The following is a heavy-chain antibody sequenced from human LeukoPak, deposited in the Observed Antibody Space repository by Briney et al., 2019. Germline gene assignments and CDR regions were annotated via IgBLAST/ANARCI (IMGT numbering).Heavy chain of an antibody. D-gene: IGHD3-10*01. V-gene: IGHV4-39*01. Sequence: SETLSLTCTVSGGSISSSSYYWGWIRQPPGKGLEWIGSIYYSGSTYYNPSLKSRVTISVDTSKNQFSVKLSSVTAADTAVYYCARLVLGSGYYYYYYCMDVWGKGTTVTVSS. J-gene: IGHJ6*03. CDR1: GGSISSSSYY. CDR2: IYYSGST. CDR3: ARLVLGSGYYYYYYCMDV.